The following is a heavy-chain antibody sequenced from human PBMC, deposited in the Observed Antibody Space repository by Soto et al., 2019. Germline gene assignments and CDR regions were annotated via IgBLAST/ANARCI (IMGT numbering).Heavy chain of an antibody. CDR1: NGSISPNY. Sequence: SETLSLTCTVSNGSISPNYWSWIRQPPGKGLEWIGYIYYAGATTYNPSLQSRVSISVDTSKNEVSLKLTSVTAADTAVYFCARLGAYYQAMDSWGQGTLVTVSS. D-gene: IGHD3-22*01. CDR2: IYYAGAT. CDR3: ARLGAYYQAMDS. V-gene: IGHV4-59*08. J-gene: IGHJ1*01.